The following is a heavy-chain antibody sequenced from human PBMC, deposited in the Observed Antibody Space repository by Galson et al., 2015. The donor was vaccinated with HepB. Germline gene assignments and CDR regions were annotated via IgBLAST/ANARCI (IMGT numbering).Heavy chain of an antibody. CDR1: GFTFSSYA. CDR2: ISSSGINT. D-gene: IGHD6-19*01. Sequence: SLRLSCAASGFTFSSYAMSWVRQAPGKGLEWVSCISSSGINTYYADSVKGRFTISRDNSKNTLYLQMNSLRAEDAAVYYCAKDKLTHSSALFDYWGQGTLVTVSS. V-gene: IGHV3-23*01. J-gene: IGHJ4*02. CDR3: AKDKLTHSSALFDY.